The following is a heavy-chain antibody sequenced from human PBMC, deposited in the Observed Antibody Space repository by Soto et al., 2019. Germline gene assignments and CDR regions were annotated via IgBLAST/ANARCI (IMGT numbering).Heavy chain of an antibody. CDR3: ARHPRQGRLDYFDY. V-gene: IGHV4-39*01. Sequence: PSEDPALTCSVSGGSITISDHYWGWIRQPPGKGLEWIATIYYSGNTFYSPSLKSRVTISVDTSKNQFFLRLNSVTAADSAVYYCARHPRQGRLDYFDYWGQGALVTVSS. CDR2: IYYSGNT. J-gene: IGHJ4*02. CDR1: GGSITISDHY.